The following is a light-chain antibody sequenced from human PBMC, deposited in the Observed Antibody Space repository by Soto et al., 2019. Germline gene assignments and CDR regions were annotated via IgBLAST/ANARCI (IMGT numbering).Light chain of an antibody. CDR3: QQYCRSPRVT. CDR2: GAS. Sequence: EIVLTQSPGTLSLSPGERATLSCRASQSVSSSYLAWYQQKPGQAPRLLIYGASSRATGIPDRFSGSGSGTDFTLSISRLEPEDFAVYYCQQYCRSPRVTFGGGTKVEIK. CDR1: QSVSSSY. V-gene: IGKV3-20*01. J-gene: IGKJ4*01.